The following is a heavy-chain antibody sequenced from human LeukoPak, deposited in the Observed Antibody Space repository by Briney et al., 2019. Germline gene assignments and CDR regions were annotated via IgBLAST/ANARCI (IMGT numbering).Heavy chain of an antibody. Sequence: GGSLRLSRAASGFTFDDYAMHWVRQAPGKGLEWVSLISGDGGSTYYADSVKGRFTISRDKSKNHVYLQMNSLRTEDTALYYCAKGSELGAYCGGDCYPEWFDPWGQGTLVTVSS. V-gene: IGHV3-43*02. CDR3: AKGSELGAYCGGDCYPEWFDP. CDR1: GFTFDDYA. D-gene: IGHD2-21*02. J-gene: IGHJ5*02. CDR2: ISGDGGST.